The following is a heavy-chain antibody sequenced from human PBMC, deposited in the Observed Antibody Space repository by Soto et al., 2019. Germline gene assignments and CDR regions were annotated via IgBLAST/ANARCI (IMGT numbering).Heavy chain of an antibody. CDR2: ISVYNGNT. CDR3: ARDLNYDFWSGYYTRSGWFDT. V-gene: IGHV1-18*01. Sequence: ASVKVSCKASGYTFTTYGVTWVRQAPGQGLEWMGWISVYNGNTNYAQTFQGRVTMTTDTSTTTAYMEVRSLRFHDTAVYFCARDLNYDFWSGYYTRSGWFDTWGQGTLVTVSS. CDR1: GYTFTTYG. J-gene: IGHJ5*02. D-gene: IGHD3-3*01.